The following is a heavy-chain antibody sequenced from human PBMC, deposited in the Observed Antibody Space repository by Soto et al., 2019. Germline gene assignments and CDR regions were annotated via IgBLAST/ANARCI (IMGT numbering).Heavy chain of an antibody. Sequence: QVHLVQSGAEVRKPGASVKISCKASGYNFSTYSMYWVRQAPGQRLEWMGWINGGNGKARYSQKFQDRVTITRDTSARTAYMEFCSLRSEDTAVYYCARDAGGLNSGSYGWFDPWGQGTVVTVSS. J-gene: IGHJ5*02. D-gene: IGHD1-26*01. V-gene: IGHV1-3*01. CDR3: ARDAGGLNSGSYGWFDP. CDR2: INGGNGKA. CDR1: GYNFSTYS.